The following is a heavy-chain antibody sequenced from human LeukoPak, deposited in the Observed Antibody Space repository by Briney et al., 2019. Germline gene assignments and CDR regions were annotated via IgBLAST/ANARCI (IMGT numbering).Heavy chain of an antibody. J-gene: IGHJ4*02. D-gene: IGHD5-18*01. Sequence: PGGSLRLSCAASGFTFSDYYMSWIRQAPGKGLEWVSYISSSGSTIYYADSAKGRFTISRDNAKNSLYLQMNSLRAEDTAVYYCAGTWIQLWYTARGNDYWGQGTLVTVSS. CDR1: GFTFSDYY. V-gene: IGHV3-11*01. CDR3: AGTWIQLWYTARGNDY. CDR2: ISSSGSTI.